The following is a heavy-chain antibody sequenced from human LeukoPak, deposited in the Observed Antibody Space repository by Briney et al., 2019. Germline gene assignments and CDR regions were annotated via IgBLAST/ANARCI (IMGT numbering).Heavy chain of an antibody. CDR2: FNGSGGST. D-gene: IGHD3-3*01. CDR3: AKNYDFWSGYSNWFDP. CDR1: EFXFSSYW. J-gene: IGHJ5*02. Sequence: GGSLRLSCGASEFXFSSYWMHWVRQARGSWLASVSRFNGSGGSTYYADSVKGRFTISRDNSKNTLYLQMNSLRAEDTAVYYCAKNYDFWSGYSNWFDPWGQGTVVTVSS. V-gene: IGHV3-23*01.